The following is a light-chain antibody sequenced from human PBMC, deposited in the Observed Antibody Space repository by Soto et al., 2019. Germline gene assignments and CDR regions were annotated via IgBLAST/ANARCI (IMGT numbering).Light chain of an antibody. CDR1: QSVSSSY. Sequence: EIVLTQSPGTLSLSPGERATLSCRASQSVSSSYLAWYQQKPGQAPRLLIYGASSRATGIPDMFSGSGSAKAFTLTISRLEREDFAVYYCQQYGSSPRTFGQGTKVEIK. CDR3: QQYGSSPRT. CDR2: GAS. J-gene: IGKJ1*01. V-gene: IGKV3-20*01.